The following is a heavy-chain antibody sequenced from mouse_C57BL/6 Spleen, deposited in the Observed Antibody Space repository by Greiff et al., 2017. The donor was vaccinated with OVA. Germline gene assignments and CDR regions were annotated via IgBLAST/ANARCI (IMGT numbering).Heavy chain of an antibody. CDR1: GYTFTSYW. Sequence: QVQLQQPGAELVRPGTSVKLSCKASGYTFTSYWMHWVKQRPGQGLEWIGVIDPSDSYTNYNQKFKGKATLTVDTSSSTAYMQLSSLTSEDSAVYYCAEDLLLWGQGTTLTVSS. J-gene: IGHJ2*01. D-gene: IGHD1-1*01. V-gene: IGHV1-59*01. CDR2: IDPSDSYT. CDR3: AEDLLL.